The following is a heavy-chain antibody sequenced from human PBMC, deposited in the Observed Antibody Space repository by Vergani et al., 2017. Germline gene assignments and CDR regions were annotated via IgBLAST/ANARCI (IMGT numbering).Heavy chain of an antibody. D-gene: IGHD6-19*01. CDR1: GYTFINYW. V-gene: IGHV5-51*01. Sequence: EVQLVQSGAEVKKPGESLKISCQGSGYTFINYWIGWVRQKPGEGLDVMGIIYPGDSDTRVSPSFEGQVTISVDKSIRTAYLHWSSLKASDTAIYYCIFGGFTSGWYCFDHWGQGTLVTVSS. CDR3: IFGGFTSGWYCFDH. J-gene: IGHJ4*02. CDR2: IYPGDSDT.